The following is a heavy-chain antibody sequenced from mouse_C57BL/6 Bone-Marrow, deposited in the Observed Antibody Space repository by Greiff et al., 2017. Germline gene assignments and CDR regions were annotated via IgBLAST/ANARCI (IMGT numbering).Heavy chain of an antibody. J-gene: IGHJ3*01. CDR3: AKGGAYYYGSSYVAWFAY. D-gene: IGHD1-1*01. CDR1: GYTFTDYY. V-gene: IGHV1-19*01. CDR2: INPYNGGT. Sequence: EVQLQQSGPVLVKPGASVKMSCKASGYTFTDYYMNWVKQSHGKSLEWIGVINPYNGGTSYNQKFKGKAILTVDKSSSTAYMELNSRTSEDSAVYYGAKGGAYYYGSSYVAWFAYWGQGTLVTVSA.